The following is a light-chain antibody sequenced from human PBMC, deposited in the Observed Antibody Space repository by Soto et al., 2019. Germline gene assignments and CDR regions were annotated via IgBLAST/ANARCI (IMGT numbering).Light chain of an antibody. V-gene: IGKV3-11*01. CDR3: QQRRSWPPTIT. CDR2: GIS. J-gene: IGKJ5*01. Sequence: EIVLTQSPGTLSLSPGERATLSCRASQSVSISYLAWYQQKPGQAPRLLIYGISKRATDIPPRFSGSGSGTDFTLTISSLEPEDFAVYYCQQRRSWPPTITFGQGTRLEIK. CDR1: QSVSISY.